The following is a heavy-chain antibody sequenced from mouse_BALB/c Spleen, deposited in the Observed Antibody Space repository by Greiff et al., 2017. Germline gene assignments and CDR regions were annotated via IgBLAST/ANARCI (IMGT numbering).Heavy chain of an antibody. CDR2: INSNGGST. CDR1: GFTFSSYG. D-gene: IGHD2-10*02. CDR3: ARKGYGTADY. V-gene: IGHV5-6-3*01. J-gene: IGHJ2*01. Sequence: DVKLVESGGGLVQPGGSLKLSCAASGFTFSSYGMSWVRQTPDKRLELVATINSNGGSTYYPDSVKGRFTISRDNAKNTLYLQMSSLKSEDTAMYYCARKGYGTADYWGQGTTLTVSS.